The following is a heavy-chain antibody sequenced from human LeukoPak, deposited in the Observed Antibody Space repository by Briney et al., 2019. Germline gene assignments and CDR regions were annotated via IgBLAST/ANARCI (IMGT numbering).Heavy chain of an antibody. D-gene: IGHD3-22*01. CDR1: GGSISSSNW. CDR3: ASSGYYDSSGPLYWYFDL. V-gene: IGHV4-4*02. CDR2: IYHSGST. J-gene: IGHJ2*01. Sequence: SETLSLTCAVSGGSISSSNWWSWVRQPPGKGLEWIGEIYHSGSTNYNPSLKSRVTISVDKSKNQFSLKLSSVTAADTAVYYCASSGYYDSSGPLYWYFDLWGRGTLVTVSS.